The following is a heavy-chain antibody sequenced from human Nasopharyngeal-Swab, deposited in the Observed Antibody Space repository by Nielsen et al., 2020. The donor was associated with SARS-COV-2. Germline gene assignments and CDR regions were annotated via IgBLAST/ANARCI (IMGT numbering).Heavy chain of an antibody. V-gene: IGHV1-69*04. Sequence: SVKVSYKASGGTFSSYAISWVRQAPGQGLEWMGRIIPILGIANYAQKFQGRVTITADKSTSTAYMELSSLRSEDTAVYYCARDATYGQLGNFDYWGQGTLVTVSS. D-gene: IGHD6-13*01. CDR1: GGTFSSYA. CDR2: IIPILGIA. J-gene: IGHJ4*02. CDR3: ARDATYGQLGNFDY.